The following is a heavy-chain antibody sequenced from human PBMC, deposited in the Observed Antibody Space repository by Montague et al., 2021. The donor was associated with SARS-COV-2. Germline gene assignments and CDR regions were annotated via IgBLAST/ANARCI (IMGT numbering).Heavy chain of an antibody. CDR1: GDSVSRNTAT. V-gene: IGHV6-1*01. D-gene: IGHD2-15*01. CDR3: ARTTTRMLYPENAFDI. J-gene: IGHJ3*02. Sequence: CVISGDSVSRNTATWNWIRQSPSRGLEWLGRTYYRSKWYHDYAIALKSRITINPDTSKNQFSLQLSTVAPEDTAVFYCARTTTRMLYPENAFDIWGQGTMVTVSS. CDR2: TYYRSKWYH.